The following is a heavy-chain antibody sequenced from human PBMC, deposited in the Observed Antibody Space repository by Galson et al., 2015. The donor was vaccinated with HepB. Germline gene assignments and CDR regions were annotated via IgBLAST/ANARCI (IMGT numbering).Heavy chain of an antibody. J-gene: IGHJ3*02. V-gene: IGHV3-48*03. CDR2: ISSSGNTI. D-gene: IGHD3-10*01. CDR3: ARDRGADQGAFDI. Sequence: SLRLSCAASGFIFSSYEMNWVRQAPGKGLEWVSYISSSGNTIYDADSVKGRFTISRDNAKNSLSLQMNSLRAEDTAVYYCARDRGADQGAFDIWGQGTMVTVSS. CDR1: GFIFSSYE.